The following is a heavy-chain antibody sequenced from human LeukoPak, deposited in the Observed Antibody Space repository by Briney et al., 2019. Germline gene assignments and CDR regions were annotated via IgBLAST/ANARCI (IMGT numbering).Heavy chain of an antibody. V-gene: IGHV3-7*02. CDR1: GFTFSSYW. D-gene: IGHD2-21*01. CDR2: INQDGSQE. J-gene: IGHJ4*02. Sequence: PGGSLRLSCAASGFTFSSYWMRWVRQAPGKGREWVANINQDGSQENYVDSVKGRFTISRDNAKNSLSLQMNTLTVDDTAVYFCARSLWPEDFWGQGTLVTVSS. CDR3: ARSLWPEDF.